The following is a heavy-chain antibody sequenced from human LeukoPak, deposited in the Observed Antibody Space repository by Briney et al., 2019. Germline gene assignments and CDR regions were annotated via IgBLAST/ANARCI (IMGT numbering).Heavy chain of an antibody. D-gene: IGHD3-3*01. CDR1: GFTFSSYW. Sequence: TGRSLRLSCAASGFTFSSYWMSWVRQAPGKGLDWVANIKQDGSEKYYVDSVKGRFTISRDNAKNSLYLQMNSLRAEDTAVYYCARERLVYHDFWSGSTPSDYWGQGTLLTVSS. J-gene: IGHJ4*02. CDR2: IKQDGSEK. CDR3: ARERLVYHDFWSGSTPSDY. V-gene: IGHV3-7*01.